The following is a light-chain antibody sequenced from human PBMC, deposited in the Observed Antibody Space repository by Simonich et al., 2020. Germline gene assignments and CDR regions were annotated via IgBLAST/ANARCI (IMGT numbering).Light chain of an antibody. CDR3: AAWDDSLNGWV. Sequence: QSVLTQPPSASGTPGQRVTISCSGSSSNIGSNTVNWYQQLPGTAPTLLISRNNQRPPGVPDRFSGSKSGTSAALAISGLQSEDEADYYCAAWDDSLNGWVFGGGTKLTVL. CDR1: SSNIGSNT. J-gene: IGLJ3*02. V-gene: IGLV1-44*01. CDR2: RNN.